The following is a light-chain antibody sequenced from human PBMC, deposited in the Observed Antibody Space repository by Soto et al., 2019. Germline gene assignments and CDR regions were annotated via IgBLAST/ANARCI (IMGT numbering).Light chain of an antibody. CDR2: DAS. J-gene: IGKJ1*01. V-gene: IGKV3-20*01. CDR1: QSVSSGY. Sequence: EIVLTQSPGTLSLSPGERVTLSCRASQSVSSGYLAWYQQKPGQAPRLLIFDASSRATGIPDRFSGSGSGTDVTLSISRLEPEDFAVYYCQQYGSSPRTFGQGTKVEIK. CDR3: QQYGSSPRT.